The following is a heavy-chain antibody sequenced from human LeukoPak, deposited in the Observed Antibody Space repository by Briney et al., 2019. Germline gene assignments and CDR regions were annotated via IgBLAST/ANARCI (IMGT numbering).Heavy chain of an antibody. J-gene: IGHJ6*03. CDR3: ARIRGSSLYYMDV. V-gene: IGHV4-59*01. Sequence: SETLSPTCTVSGDSIRRYYWSWIRQPPGKGLEWIGYIFDRGSFDYDPSLKSRVTMSVDTSKSQFSLRLTSVTAADTAVYYCARIRGSSLYYMDVWGKGTTVTVSS. CDR2: IFDRGSF. D-gene: IGHD6-6*01. CDR1: GDSIRRYY.